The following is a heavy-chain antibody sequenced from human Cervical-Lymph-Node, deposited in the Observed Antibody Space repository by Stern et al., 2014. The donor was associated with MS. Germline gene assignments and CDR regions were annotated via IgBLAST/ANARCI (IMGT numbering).Heavy chain of an antibody. CDR2: IIPIFGTA. Sequence: VQLVESGAEVKKPGSSVKVSCKASGGTFSSYAISWVRQAPGQGLEWMGGIIPIFGTANYEQKFQGRVTITADESTSTAYMELSSLRSEDTAVYYCARLLDWYGGYFDYWGQGTLVTVSS. CDR3: ARLLDWYGGYFDY. V-gene: IGHV1-69*01. CDR1: GGTFSSYA. D-gene: IGHD3/OR15-3a*01. J-gene: IGHJ4*02.